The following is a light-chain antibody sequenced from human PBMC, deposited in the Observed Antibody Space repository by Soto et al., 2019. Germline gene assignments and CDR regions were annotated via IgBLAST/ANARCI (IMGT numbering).Light chain of an antibody. CDR2: AAS. V-gene: IGKV1-6*01. CDR1: QDIKNE. CDR3: LQDHNYPRT. Sequence: AIQMTQSPSSLSASVGDRVTITCRASQDIKNELGWYQQEPGKAPNVLIYAASTLLSGVPSRFSGAGSGTDFTLTISSLQPEDFATYYCLQDHNYPRTFGQGTRVEIK. J-gene: IGKJ1*01.